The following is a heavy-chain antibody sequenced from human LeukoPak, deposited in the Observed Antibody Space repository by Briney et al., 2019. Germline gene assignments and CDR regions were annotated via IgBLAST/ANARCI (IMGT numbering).Heavy chain of an antibody. CDR2: INANSGTR. CDR3: AKPISGGLAVTAYWFAP. J-gene: IGHJ5*01. Sequence: PGGSLRLSCEASGFASSFFAMSWLRQAPGKGLEWVSTINANSGTRSYAASVRGRFTISRDNSKNTLYLQLNTLRADDTAVYYCAKPISGGLAVTAYWFAPWGQGTLVVVSS. V-gene: IGHV3-23*01. D-gene: IGHD6-19*01. CDR1: GFASSFFA.